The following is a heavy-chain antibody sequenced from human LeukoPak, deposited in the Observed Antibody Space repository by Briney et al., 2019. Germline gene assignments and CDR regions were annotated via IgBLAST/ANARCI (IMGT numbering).Heavy chain of an antibody. V-gene: IGHV3-30*18. CDR2: ISYGGSNK. CDR1: GFTFSSYG. D-gene: IGHD5-18*01. J-gene: IGHJ4*02. Sequence: GGSLRPSCAASGFTFSSYGMHWVRQAPGRGLEWVAVISYGGSNKYYADSVKGRFTISRDNSKNTLYLQMNRLRAEDTAVYYCGKDGYSYSYYFDYWGQGALVTVSS. CDR3: GKDGYSYSYYFDY.